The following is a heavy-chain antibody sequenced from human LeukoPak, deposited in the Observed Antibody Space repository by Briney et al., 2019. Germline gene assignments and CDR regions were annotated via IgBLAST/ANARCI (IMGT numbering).Heavy chain of an antibody. Sequence: PSETLSLTCTVSGGSFSSYYWSWIGQPAGKGLEWIGRIYTSGSTNYNPSLKSRVTMSVDTSKNQFSLKLSSVTAADTAVYYCARDAIPTFSGYYYYYYMDVWGKGTTVTVSS. V-gene: IGHV4-4*07. J-gene: IGHJ6*03. CDR2: IYTSGST. D-gene: IGHD2/OR15-2a*01. CDR1: GGSFSSYY. CDR3: ARDAIPTFSGYYYYYYMDV.